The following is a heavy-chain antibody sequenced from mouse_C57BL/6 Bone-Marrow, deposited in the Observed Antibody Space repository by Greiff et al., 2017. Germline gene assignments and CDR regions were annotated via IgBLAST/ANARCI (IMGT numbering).Heavy chain of an antibody. CDR2: INPSNGGT. Sequence: QVQLQQPGTELVKPGASVKLSCKASGYTFTSYWMHWVKQRPGQGLEWIGNINPSNGGTNYNEKFKSKATLTVDKSSSTAYMQLSSLTSEDSAVYYWARSRGYYGNYVSNWGQGTTLTVSS. J-gene: IGHJ2*01. CDR3: ARSRGYYGNYVSN. CDR1: GYTFTSYW. D-gene: IGHD2-1*01. V-gene: IGHV1-53*01.